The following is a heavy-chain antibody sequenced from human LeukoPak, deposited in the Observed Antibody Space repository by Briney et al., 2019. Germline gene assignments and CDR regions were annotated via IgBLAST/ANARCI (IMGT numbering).Heavy chain of an antibody. D-gene: IGHD3-22*01. CDR3: AKDGGSTGYCFDY. V-gene: IGHV3-23*01. CDR2: IGGSDDRT. CDR1: GFTLSRNA. J-gene: IGHJ4*02. Sequence: GGSLRLSCAASGFTLSRNAMSWVRQAPGKGLEWVSAIGGSDDRTDYADSVKGRFTISRDISKNTLYLQMNSLRAEDTAVYFCAKDGGSTGYCFDYWGQGTLVTVSS.